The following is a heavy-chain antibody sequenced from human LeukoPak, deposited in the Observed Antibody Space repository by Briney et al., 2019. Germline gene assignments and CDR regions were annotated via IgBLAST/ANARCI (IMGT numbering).Heavy chain of an antibody. CDR1: GYTFTRYG. CDR2: ISTYNGKT. CDR3: ARDFSNFSYGTWFDP. D-gene: IGHD1-1*01. J-gene: IGHJ5*02. V-gene: IGHV1-18*01. Sequence: ASVKVSCTASGYTFTRYGITWVRQAPGQGLEWMGWISTYNGKTNYAQKVQDRVTMTTDTSTSTVYMELRSLRSDDTALYFCARDFSNFSYGTWFDPWGQGTLVTVSP.